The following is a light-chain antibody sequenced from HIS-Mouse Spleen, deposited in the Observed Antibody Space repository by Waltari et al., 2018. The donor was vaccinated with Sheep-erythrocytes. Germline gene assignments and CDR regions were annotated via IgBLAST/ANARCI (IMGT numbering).Light chain of an antibody. J-gene: IGLJ1*01. Sequence: QSALTQPRSVSGSPGQSVTISCTGTRSDVGGYNHASWYQQHPGIAPKLMIYDVSKRPSGVPDRFSGSKSGNTASLTISGLQAEDEADYYCCSYAGSYNHVFGTGTKVTVL. CDR3: CSYAGSYNHV. V-gene: IGLV2-11*01. CDR2: DVS. CDR1: RSDVGGYNH.